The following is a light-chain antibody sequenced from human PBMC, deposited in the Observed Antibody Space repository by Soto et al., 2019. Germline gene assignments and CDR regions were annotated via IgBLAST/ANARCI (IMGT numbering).Light chain of an antibody. Sequence: EGVITQFPRTLYVAPGEIATLSFRASQSVSSSLAWYQQKPGQAPRLLIYDTSYRATGIPARFSGSGSGTEFILTISRVESEDFAIYYCQQHNDWLTFGQGTRLEIK. CDR1: QSVSSS. J-gene: IGKJ5*01. CDR2: DTS. CDR3: QQHNDWLT. V-gene: IGKV3D-15*01.